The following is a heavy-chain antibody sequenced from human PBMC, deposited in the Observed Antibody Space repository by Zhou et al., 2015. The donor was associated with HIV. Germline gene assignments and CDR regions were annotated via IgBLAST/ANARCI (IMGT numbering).Heavy chain of an antibody. CDR3: ARAEWDYGDYVVGPHPVNFDY. CDR1: GGTFSSYT. V-gene: IGHV1-69*02. D-gene: IGHD4-17*01. J-gene: IGHJ4*02. CDR2: IIPILGIA. Sequence: QVQLVQSGAEVKKPGSSVKVSCKASGGTFSSYTISWVRQAPGQGLEWMGRIIPILGIANYAQKFQGRVTITADKSTSTAYMELSSLRSEDTAVYYCARAEWDYGDYVVGPHPVNFDYWGQGTLVTVSS.